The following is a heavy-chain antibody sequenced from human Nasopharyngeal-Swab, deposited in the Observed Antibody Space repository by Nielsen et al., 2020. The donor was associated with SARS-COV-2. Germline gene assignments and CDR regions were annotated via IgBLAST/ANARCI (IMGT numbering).Heavy chain of an antibody. J-gene: IGHJ4*02. Sequence: SETLSLTCAVYGGSFSGYYWSWIRQPPGKGLEWIGEINHSGSTNYNPSLKSRVTISVDTSKNQFSLKLSSVTAADTAVYYCAGSTGPFDYWGQGTLVIVSS. CDR1: GGSFSGYY. D-gene: IGHD1-14*01. V-gene: IGHV4-34*01. CDR3: AGSTGPFDY. CDR2: INHSGST.